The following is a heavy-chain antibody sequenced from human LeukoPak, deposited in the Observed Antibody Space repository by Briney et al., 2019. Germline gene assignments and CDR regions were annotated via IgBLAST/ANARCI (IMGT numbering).Heavy chain of an antibody. V-gene: IGHV3-30*18. Sequence: PGGSLRLSCAASGFTFSSYGMHWVRQAPGKGLEWVAVISYDGSNKYYADSVKGRFTISRDNSKNALYLQMNSLRAEDTAVYYCAKGKSSGYAFDIWGQGTMVTVSS. CDR2: ISYDGSNK. CDR1: GFTFSSYG. D-gene: IGHD6-19*01. CDR3: AKGKSSGYAFDI. J-gene: IGHJ3*02.